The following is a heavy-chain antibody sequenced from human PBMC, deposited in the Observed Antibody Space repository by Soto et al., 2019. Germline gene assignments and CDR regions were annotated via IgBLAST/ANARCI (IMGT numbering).Heavy chain of an antibody. CDR1: GSNFRSYW. Sequence: GSLRLSCAASGSNFRSYWMNWVRRAPGKGLEWLANIREDGRDMYYVDSVKGRFTVSRDNAKNSLYLDMNSLRAEDTAVYYCARGTPTPGTDYWGQGTLVTVSS. J-gene: IGHJ4*01. CDR2: IREDGRDM. D-gene: IGHD1-26*01. V-gene: IGHV3-7*03. CDR3: ARGTPTPGTDY.